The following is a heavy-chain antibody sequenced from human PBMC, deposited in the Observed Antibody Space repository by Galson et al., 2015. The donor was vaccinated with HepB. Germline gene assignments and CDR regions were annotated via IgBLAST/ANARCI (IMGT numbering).Heavy chain of an antibody. D-gene: IGHD3-22*01. CDR2: ISSGGSYI. J-gene: IGHJ4*02. CDR1: GFTLTGYA. Sequence: SLRLSCAASGFTLTGYAMNWVRQPPGRGLEWISTISSGGSYIYYADSVKGRFTLSRDNARNSLFLQLNSLRSEDTAVYYVTRGFPYYNNELNDYCGQGTLVTVSS. V-gene: IGHV3-21*01. CDR3: TRGFPYYNNELNDY.